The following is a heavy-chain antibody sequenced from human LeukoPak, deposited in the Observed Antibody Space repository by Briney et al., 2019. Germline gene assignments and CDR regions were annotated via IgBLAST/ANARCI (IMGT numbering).Heavy chain of an antibody. J-gene: IGHJ5*02. CDR2: ISSSGSTI. CDR1: GFTFSSCE. Sequence: GSLRLSCAASGFTFSSCEMNWLRQAPGKGLEWVSYISSSGSTIYYADSVKGRFTTSRDNAKNSLYLQMNSLRAEDTAVYYCAREAIAPAFDPWGQGTLVTASS. V-gene: IGHV3-48*03. D-gene: IGHD6-13*01. CDR3: AREAIAPAFDP.